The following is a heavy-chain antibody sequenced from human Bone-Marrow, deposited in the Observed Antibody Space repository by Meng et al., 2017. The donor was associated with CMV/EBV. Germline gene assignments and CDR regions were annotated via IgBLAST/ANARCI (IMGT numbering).Heavy chain of an antibody. D-gene: IGHD1-26*01. J-gene: IGHJ4*02. V-gene: IGHV1-2*02. Sequence: ASVKVSCKASGGTFSSYAISWVRQAPGQGLEWMGWINPNSGGTNYAQKFQGRVTMTRDTSISTAYMELSRLRSDDTAVYYCASDLRRIVGATYSLDYWGQGTLVTVS. CDR1: GGTFSSYA. CDR2: INPNSGGT. CDR3: ASDLRRIVGATYSLDY.